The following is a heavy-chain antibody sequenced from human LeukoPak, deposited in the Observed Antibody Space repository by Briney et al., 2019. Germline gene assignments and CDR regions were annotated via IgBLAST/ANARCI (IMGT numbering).Heavy chain of an antibody. CDR3: AKGKVSPLRYFDWLSPDY. CDR1: GFTFSNYG. CDR2: ISYDGNNK. V-gene: IGHV3-30*18. Sequence: GGSLRLSCAASGFTFSNYGMHWVRQAPGKGLEWVAVISYDGNNKYYADSVKGRFTISRDNSKNTLFLQMNSLRAEDTAVYYCAKGKVSPLRYFDWLSPDYWGQGTLVTVSS. J-gene: IGHJ4*02. D-gene: IGHD3-9*01.